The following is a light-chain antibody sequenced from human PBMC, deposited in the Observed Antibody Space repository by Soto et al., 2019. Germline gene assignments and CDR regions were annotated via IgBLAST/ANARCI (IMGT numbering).Light chain of an antibody. V-gene: IGKV4-1*01. J-gene: IGKJ1*01. Sequence: DIVMTQSPDSLAVPLGERATINCKSSQSVLYSSNNKNYLAWYQQKPGQPPKLLIYWASTRESGVPDRFSGSGSGPDFTLTISSLQAEDVAVYYCQQYYRPWTFGQGTKVEIK. CDR3: QQYYRPWT. CDR1: QSVLYSSNNKNY. CDR2: WAS.